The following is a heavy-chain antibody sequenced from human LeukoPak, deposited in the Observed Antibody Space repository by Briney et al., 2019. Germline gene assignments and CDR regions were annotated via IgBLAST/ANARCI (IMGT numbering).Heavy chain of an antibody. CDR3: ARGSQWELLGSCDY. Sequence: GGSLRLSCVASGFTFSGFSMIWVRQAPGKGLEWVSYISSSGSAVYFADSVKGRFTLSRDNAKNSVFLQMSSLRGDDTAVYYCARGSQWELLGSCDYWGQGTPVTVSS. CDR1: GFTFSGFS. D-gene: IGHD1-26*01. J-gene: IGHJ4*02. V-gene: IGHV3-48*04. CDR2: ISSSGSAV.